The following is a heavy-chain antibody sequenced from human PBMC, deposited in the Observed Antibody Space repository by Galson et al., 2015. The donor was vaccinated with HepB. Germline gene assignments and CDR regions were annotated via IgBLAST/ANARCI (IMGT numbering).Heavy chain of an antibody. J-gene: IGHJ4*02. CDR2: MNPNSGNT. D-gene: IGHD7-27*01. Sequence: SVKVSCKASGYTFTSYDINWVRQATGQGLEWMGWMNPNSGNTGYAQKFQGRVTMTRNTSISTAYMELSSLRSEDTAVYYCSRDANWGSQDYFDCWGQGTLVTVSS. CDR3: SRDANWGSQDYFDC. V-gene: IGHV1-8*01. CDR1: GYTFTSYD.